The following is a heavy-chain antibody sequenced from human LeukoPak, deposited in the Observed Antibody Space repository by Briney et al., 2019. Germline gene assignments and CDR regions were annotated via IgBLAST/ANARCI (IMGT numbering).Heavy chain of an antibody. D-gene: IGHD2-8*01. CDR1: GYTFSTYG. V-gene: IGHV1-18*01. Sequence: ASVKVSCKASGYTFSTYGISWVRQAPAQGLEWMGWISAYKGNTYYAQKLQDRVTMTTNTSTSTVYMELRSLRSDDTAVYYCARNAEDYYYYGMDVWGQGTTVTVSS. CDR2: ISAYKGNT. CDR3: ARNAEDYYYYGMDV. J-gene: IGHJ6*02.